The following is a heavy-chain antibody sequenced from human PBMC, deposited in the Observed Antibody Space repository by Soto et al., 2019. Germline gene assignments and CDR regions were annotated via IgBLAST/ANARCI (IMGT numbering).Heavy chain of an antibody. CDR1: GFTFTNAW. D-gene: IGHD1-20*01. Sequence: GGSLRLSCAASGFTFTNAWMSWVRQAPGKGLEWVGRIKSKTDGGAADYAVPVKGRFTISRDDSQNTLYLQMNSLKTEDTAVYYCSTGVAAGICYFDSWGQGTLVTVSS. CDR2: IKSKTDGGAA. CDR3: STGVAAGICYFDS. J-gene: IGHJ4*02. V-gene: IGHV3-15*01.